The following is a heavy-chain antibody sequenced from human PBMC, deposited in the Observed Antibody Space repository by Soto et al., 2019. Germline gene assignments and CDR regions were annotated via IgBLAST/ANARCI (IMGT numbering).Heavy chain of an antibody. Sequence: PGGSLRLSCAASGFTLRDYTMSWVRRCPGKGLEGVASINERGVTTSNADPVRGRFTISRDAAKHKLNMQMNTQRAEDTGVYFCENSRIKGLTRDLYDHWGQGTPVTVSS. CDR1: GFTLRDYT. J-gene: IGHJ4*02. CDR2: INERGVTT. D-gene: IGHD2-2*01. CDR3: ENSRIKGLTRDLYDH. V-gene: IGHV3-23*01.